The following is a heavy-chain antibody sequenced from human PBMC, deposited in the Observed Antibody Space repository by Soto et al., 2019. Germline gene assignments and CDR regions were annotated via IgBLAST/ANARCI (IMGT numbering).Heavy chain of an antibody. V-gene: IGHV3-23*01. CDR2: ISANIIST. CDR1: GFNFNSHA. J-gene: IGHJ6*02. Sequence: PGGSLRLSCAASGFNFNSHAMTWVRQAPGKGLEWVSTISANIISTYYADSVKGRFTISRDNSKNTLYLQMSSLRVEDTAVYHCARVDTPTVRVGMDVWGQGTTVTVS. D-gene: IGHD2-15*01. CDR3: ARVDTPTVRVGMDV.